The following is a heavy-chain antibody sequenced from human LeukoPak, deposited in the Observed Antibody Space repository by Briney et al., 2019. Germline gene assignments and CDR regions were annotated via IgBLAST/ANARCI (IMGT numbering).Heavy chain of an antibody. D-gene: IGHD6-6*01. CDR2: IYYTGKT. CDR3: ARAFSSSSFYFNY. Sequence: PSETLSLTCTVSGDSVSNGNYYWSWLRQPPGKALEWIGYIYYTGKTYYNPSLKSRVTISVDTSKNQFSLKLSSVTAADTAVYYCARAFSSSSFYFNYWGQGTLVTISS. V-gene: IGHV4-61*01. J-gene: IGHJ4*02. CDR1: GDSVSNGNYY.